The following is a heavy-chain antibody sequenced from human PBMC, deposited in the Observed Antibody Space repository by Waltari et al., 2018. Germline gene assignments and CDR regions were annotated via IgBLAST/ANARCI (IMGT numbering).Heavy chain of an antibody. CDR1: GFTFSSYG. D-gene: IGHD4-17*01. V-gene: IGHV3-30*18. CDR3: AKESPTYGDYVVDY. J-gene: IGHJ4*02. Sequence: QVQLVESGGGVVQPGRSLRLSCAASGFTFSSYGMHWVRQAPGKGLEWVAVRSYDGSNKYYADSVKGRFTISRDNSKNTLYLQMNSLRAEDTAVYYCAKESPTYGDYVVDYWGQGTLVTVSS. CDR2: RSYDGSNK.